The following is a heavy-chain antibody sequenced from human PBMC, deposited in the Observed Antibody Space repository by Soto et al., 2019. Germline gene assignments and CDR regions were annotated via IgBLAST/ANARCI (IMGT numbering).Heavy chain of an antibody. CDR3: AKDRYSGYDSGY. Sequence: ESGGGFVQPGGSLRLSCAASGFTFSSYAMSWVRQAPGKGLEWVSAISGSGDSVYYADSGKGRFTISRDNSKNTLYLQMYSLRAEDTAVYYCAKDRYSGYDSGYWGQGTLVTGSS. CDR2: ISGSGDSV. CDR1: GFTFSSYA. D-gene: IGHD5-12*01. V-gene: IGHV3-23*01. J-gene: IGHJ4*02.